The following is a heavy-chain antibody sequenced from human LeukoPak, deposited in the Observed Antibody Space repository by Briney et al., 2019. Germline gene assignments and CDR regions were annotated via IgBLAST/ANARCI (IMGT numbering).Heavy chain of an antibody. V-gene: IGHV1-2*04. Sequence: SVKVSCKASGYTFTGYYMHWVRQAPGQGLEWMGWINPNSGGTNYAQKFQGWVTMTRDTSISTAYMELSRLRSDDTAVYYCARAYSSGWYWDYWGQGTLVTVSS. J-gene: IGHJ4*02. D-gene: IGHD6-19*01. CDR2: INPNSGGT. CDR1: GYTFTGYY. CDR3: ARAYSSGWYWDY.